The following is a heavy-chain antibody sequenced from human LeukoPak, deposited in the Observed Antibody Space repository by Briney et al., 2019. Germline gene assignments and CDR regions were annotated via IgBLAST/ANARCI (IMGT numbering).Heavy chain of an antibody. CDR1: GGSISSYY. V-gene: IGHV4-59*01. J-gene: IGHJ4*02. D-gene: IGHD2-15*01. Sequence: SETLPLTCTVSGGSISSYYWSWIRQPPGKGLEWIGYIFYSGSTNYNPSLKSRVTISVDTSKNQFSLKLSSVTAADTAVYYCARVGGYYFAPDYWGQGTLVTVSS. CDR2: IFYSGST. CDR3: ARVGGYYFAPDY.